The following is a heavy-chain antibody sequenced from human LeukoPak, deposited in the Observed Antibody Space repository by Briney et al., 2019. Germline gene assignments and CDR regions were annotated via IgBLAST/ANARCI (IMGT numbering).Heavy chain of an antibody. CDR2: IYTSGST. CDR3: ARDSMARGVGDGYNWFDP. D-gene: IGHD3-10*01. J-gene: IGHJ5*02. V-gene: IGHV4-4*07. Sequence: PSETLSLTCTVSGGSISSYYWSWIRQPAGKGLEWIGRIYTSGSTNYNPSLKSRVTMSVDTSKNQFSLKLSSVTAADTAVYYCARDSMARGVGDGYNWFDPWGQGTLVTVSS. CDR1: GGSISSYY.